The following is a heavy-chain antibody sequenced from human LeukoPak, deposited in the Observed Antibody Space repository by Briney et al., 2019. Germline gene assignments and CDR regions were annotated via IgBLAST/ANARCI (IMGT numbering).Heavy chain of an antibody. CDR3: AREHCSGGSCYNWFDP. J-gene: IGHJ5*02. CDR1: GYTFTGYY. D-gene: IGHD2-15*01. V-gene: IGHV1-2*02. CDR2: INPNSGGT. Sequence: GASVKVSCKASGYTFTGYYMHWVRQAPGQGLEWMGWINPNSGGTNYAQKFQGRVTMTGDTSISTAYMELSRLRSDDTAVYYCAREHCSGGSCYNWFDPWGQGTLVTVSS.